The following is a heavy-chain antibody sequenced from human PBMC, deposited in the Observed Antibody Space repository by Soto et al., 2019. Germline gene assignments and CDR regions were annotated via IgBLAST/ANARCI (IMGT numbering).Heavy chain of an antibody. J-gene: IGHJ4*02. V-gene: IGHV1-18*01. CDR2: ISAYNGNT. Sequence: QVQLVQSGAEVKKPGASVKVSCKASGYTFTSYVISWVRQAPGQGLEWMGWISAYNGNTTYAQKLEGRVTKTTDPSTSTGYMELRSLRSDDTAVYYCASTSHYYDRSGYYLWGQGTLVTVSS. CDR1: GYTFTSYV. CDR3: ASTSHYYDRSGYYL. D-gene: IGHD3-22*01.